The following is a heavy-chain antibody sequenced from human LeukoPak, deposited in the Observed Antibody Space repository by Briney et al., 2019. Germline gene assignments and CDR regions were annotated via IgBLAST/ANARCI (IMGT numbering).Heavy chain of an antibody. CDR3: ARKYLYGSGKPHFDY. CDR2: MNPNSGNT. Sequence: ASVKVSCTASGYTFTSYDINWVRQAPGRGLEWMGWMNPNSGNTGYAQKFQGRVTMTRNTSISTAYMELSSLRSDDTAVYYCARKYLYGSGKPHFDYWGQGTLVTVSS. D-gene: IGHD3-10*01. V-gene: IGHV1-8*01. CDR1: GYTFTSYD. J-gene: IGHJ4*02.